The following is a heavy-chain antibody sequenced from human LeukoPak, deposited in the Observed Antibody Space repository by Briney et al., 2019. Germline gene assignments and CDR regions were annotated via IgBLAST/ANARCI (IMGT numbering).Heavy chain of an antibody. CDR1: GGTFSSYA. D-gene: IGHD5-24*01. V-gene: IGHV1-69*13. CDR3: ARELEMATITGLFER. CDR2: IIPIFGTA. Sequence: ASVTVSCKASGGTFSSYAISWVRQAPGQGLEWMGGIIPIFGTANYAQKFQGRVTITADESTSTAYMELSSLRSEDTAVYYCARELEMATITGLFERWGQGTLVTVSS. J-gene: IGHJ5*02.